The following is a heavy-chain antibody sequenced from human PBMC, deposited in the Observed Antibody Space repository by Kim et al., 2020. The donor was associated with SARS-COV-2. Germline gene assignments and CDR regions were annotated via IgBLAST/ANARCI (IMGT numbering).Heavy chain of an antibody. D-gene: IGHD3-3*01. CDR1: GFTFDDYA. CDR3: AKEGITIFGVPYPLAKDYYYYMDV. J-gene: IGHJ6*03. CDR2: ISWNSGSI. Sequence: GGSLRLSCAASGFTFDDYAMHWVRQAPGKGLEWVSGISWNSGSIGYADSVKGRFTISRDNAKNSLYLQMNSLRAEDTALYYCAKEGITIFGVPYPLAKDYYYYMDVWGKGTTVTVSS. V-gene: IGHV3-9*01.